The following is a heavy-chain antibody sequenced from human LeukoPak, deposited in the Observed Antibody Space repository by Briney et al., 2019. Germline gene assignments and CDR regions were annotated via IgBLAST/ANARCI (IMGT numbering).Heavy chain of an antibody. CDR2: IYHSGAT. CDR1: GGSVSSGGYS. V-gene: IGHV4-30-2*01. D-gene: IGHD3-10*01. J-gene: IGHJ4*02. CDR3: ALPDGSGSYYKF. Sequence: PSQTLSLTCAVSGGSVSSGGYSWSWIRQPPGKGLEWIGYIYHSGATNYNPSLKSRVTISVDTSKNQFSLNLTSVTAADTAVYYCALPDGSGSYYKFWGQGTLVTVSS.